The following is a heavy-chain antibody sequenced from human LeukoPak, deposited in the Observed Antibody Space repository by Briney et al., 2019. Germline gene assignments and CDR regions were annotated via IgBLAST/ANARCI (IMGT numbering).Heavy chain of an antibody. CDR1: GFTFSSYS. V-gene: IGHV3-48*01. CDR3: ARPGGIAAPSYMDV. Sequence: GGSLRLSCAASGFTFSSYSMNWVRQALGKGLEWVSYISSSSSTIYYADSVKGRFTISRDNAKNSLYLQMNSLRAEDTAVYYCARPGGIAAPSYMDVWGKGTTVTVSS. J-gene: IGHJ6*03. D-gene: IGHD6-13*01. CDR2: ISSSSSTI.